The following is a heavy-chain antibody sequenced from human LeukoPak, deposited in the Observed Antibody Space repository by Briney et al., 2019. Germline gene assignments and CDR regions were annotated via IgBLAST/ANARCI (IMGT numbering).Heavy chain of an antibody. V-gene: IGHV4-59*01. CDR3: ATEGIVVATRGAVAFDI. Sequence: SETLSLTCTVSGGSISSYYWSWIRQPPGKGLEWIGYIYYSGSTNYNPSLKSRVTISVDTSKNQFSLKLSSVTAADTAVYYCATEGIVVATRGAVAFDIWGQGTMVTVSS. CDR2: IYYSGST. CDR1: GGSISSYY. D-gene: IGHD1-26*01. J-gene: IGHJ3*02.